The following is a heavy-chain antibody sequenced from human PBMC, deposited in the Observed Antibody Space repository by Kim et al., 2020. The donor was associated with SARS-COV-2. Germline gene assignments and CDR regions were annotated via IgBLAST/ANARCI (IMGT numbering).Heavy chain of an antibody. CDR2: ISYDGSNK. Sequence: GGSLRLFCAASGFTFSSYAMHWVRQAPGKGLEWVAVISYDGSNKYYADSVKGRFTISRDNSKNTLYLQMNSLRAEDTAVYYCARDRSYGSGSYYRPGWFDPWGQGTLVTVSS. CDR1: GFTFSSYA. V-gene: IGHV3-30*04. J-gene: IGHJ5*02. CDR3: ARDRSYGSGSYYRPGWFDP. D-gene: IGHD3-10*01.